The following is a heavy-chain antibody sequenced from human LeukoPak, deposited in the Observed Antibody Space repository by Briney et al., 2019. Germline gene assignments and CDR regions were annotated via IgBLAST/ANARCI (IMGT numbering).Heavy chain of an antibody. D-gene: IGHD2-2*01. CDR3: ARDRTYCSSTSCYAGWFDP. V-gene: IGHV3-30-3*01. CDR2: IPYDGSNK. J-gene: IGHJ5*02. Sequence: GRSLRLSCAASGFTFSSYAMHWVRQAPGKGLEWVAVIPYDGSNKYYADSVGGRFTISRDNSKNTLYLQMNSLRAEDTAVYYCARDRTYCSSTSCYAGWFDPWGQGTLVTVSS. CDR1: GFTFSSYA.